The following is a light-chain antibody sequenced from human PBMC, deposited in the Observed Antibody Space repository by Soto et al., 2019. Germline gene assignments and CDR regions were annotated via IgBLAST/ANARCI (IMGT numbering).Light chain of an antibody. CDR3: SSYRNNILV. Sequence: QSVLTQPASVSGSPGQWITISCTGTSSDVGGYNYVSWYQQHPGKAPKLLIYEVSNRPSGVSDRFSGSKSGNTASLAISGLQPEDEADYHCSSYRNNILVLGTGTKVTVL. J-gene: IGLJ1*01. CDR1: SSDVGGYNY. V-gene: IGLV2-14*01. CDR2: EVS.